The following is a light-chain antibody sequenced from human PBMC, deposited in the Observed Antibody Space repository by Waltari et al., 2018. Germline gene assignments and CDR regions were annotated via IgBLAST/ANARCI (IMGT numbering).Light chain of an antibody. CDR3: QQRGNWPRT. Sequence: EIVLTQSLATLSLSPGERATLSCRASQSVSSYLAWFQQKPGRAPRLLIYDASNRATGVPARFSGSGSGTDFTLTISSLEPEDFAVYYCQQRGNWPRTFGQGTKVEIK. V-gene: IGKV3-11*01. CDR1: QSVSSY. J-gene: IGKJ1*01. CDR2: DAS.